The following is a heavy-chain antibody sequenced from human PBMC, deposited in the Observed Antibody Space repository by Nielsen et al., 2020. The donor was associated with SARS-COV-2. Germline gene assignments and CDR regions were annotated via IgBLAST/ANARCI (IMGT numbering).Heavy chain of an antibody. CDR3: ASSGWLDY. CDR1: GFTFSNYA. Sequence: GGSLRLSCVASGFTFSNYAMHWVRQAPGKGLEWVAIIWYDGSDKYYADSVKGRFTVSRDNSKNTVFLQINSLRAEDTAVYYCASSGWLDYWGRGTLVTVSS. V-gene: IGHV3-33*01. CDR2: IWYDGSDK. J-gene: IGHJ4*02. D-gene: IGHD6-19*01.